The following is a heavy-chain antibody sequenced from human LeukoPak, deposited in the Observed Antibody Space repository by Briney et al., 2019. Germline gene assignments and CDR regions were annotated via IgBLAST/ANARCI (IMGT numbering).Heavy chain of an antibody. V-gene: IGHV3-11*01. CDR1: GFTFSDYY. CDR3: AKGGSSWYFDY. Sequence: GGSLGLSCAASGFTFSDYYMSWIRQAPGKGLEWVSYISSSGNSTYYSDSVKGRFTISRDNSKNTLYLQMNSLRAEDTAVYYCAKGGSSWYFDYWGQGTLVTVSS. D-gene: IGHD6-13*01. J-gene: IGHJ4*02. CDR2: ISSSGNST.